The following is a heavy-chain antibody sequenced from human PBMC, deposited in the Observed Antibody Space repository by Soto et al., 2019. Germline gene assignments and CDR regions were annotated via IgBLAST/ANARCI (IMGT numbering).Heavy chain of an antibody. V-gene: IGHV3-23*01. CDR1: GFTFSSYA. Sequence: GGSLRLSCAASGFTFSSYATSWVRQAPGKGLEWVSAISGSGGSTYYADSVKGRFTISRDNSKNTLYLQMNSLRAEDTAVYYCAKAAGVGIAVAGTGYWGQGTLVTVSS. CDR2: ISGSGGST. CDR3: AKAAGVGIAVAGTGY. D-gene: IGHD6-19*01. J-gene: IGHJ4*02.